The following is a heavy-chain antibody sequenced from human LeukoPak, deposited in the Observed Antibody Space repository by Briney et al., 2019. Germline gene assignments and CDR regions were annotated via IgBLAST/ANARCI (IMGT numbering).Heavy chain of an antibody. J-gene: IGHJ5*02. D-gene: IGHD2-2*01. CDR3: AKGGLGGYHPNWFDP. CDR2: ISGSGGST. V-gene: IGHV3-23*01. CDR1: GFTFSSYA. Sequence: GGSLRLSCAASGFTFSSYAMSWVRQAPGKGLEWVSAISGSGGSTYYADSVKGRFTISRDNSKNTLYLQMNSLRAEDTAVYYCAKGGLGGYHPNWFDPWGQGTLVTVSS.